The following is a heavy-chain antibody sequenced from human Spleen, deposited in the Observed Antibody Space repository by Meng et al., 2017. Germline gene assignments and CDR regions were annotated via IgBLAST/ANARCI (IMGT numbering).Heavy chain of an antibody. D-gene: IGHD1-26*01. CDR2: ISGSGGST. Sequence: GESLKISCAASGFTFSSYAMSWVRQAPGKGLEWVSAISGSGGSTYYADSVKGRFTISRDNSKNTLYLQMNSLRAEDTAVYYCAKDVVGTTTTYYFDYWGQGTRVTVYS. CDR3: AKDVVGTTTTYYFDY. V-gene: IGHV3-23*01. CDR1: GFTFSSYA. J-gene: IGHJ4*02.